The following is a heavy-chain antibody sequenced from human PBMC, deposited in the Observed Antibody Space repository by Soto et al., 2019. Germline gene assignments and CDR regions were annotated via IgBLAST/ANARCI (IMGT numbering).Heavy chain of an antibody. V-gene: IGHV6-1*01. D-gene: IGHD4-4*01. CDR2: TYYRSKWYN. Sequence: PSQTLSLTCAISGDSVSSNSAAWNWIRQSPSRGLEWLGRTYYRSKWYNDYAVSVKSRITINPDTSKNQFSLQLNSVTPEDTAAYYCARDRSIGSNYVYYYYGMDVWGQGTTVTVSS. CDR3: ARDRSIGSNYVYYYYGMDV. J-gene: IGHJ6*02. CDR1: GDSVSSNSAA.